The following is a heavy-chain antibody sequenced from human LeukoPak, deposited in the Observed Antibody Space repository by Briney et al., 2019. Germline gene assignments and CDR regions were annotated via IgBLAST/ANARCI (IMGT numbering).Heavy chain of an antibody. D-gene: IGHD3-10*01. V-gene: IGHV4-34*01. CDR3: ARQSTMVRGVINGDY. CDR1: GGSFSGYY. Sequence: PSETLSLTCAVYGGSFSGYYWSWIRQPPGKGLEWIGEINHSGSTNYNPSLKSRVTISVDTSKNQFSLKLTSVTAADTAVYYCARQSTMVRGVINGDYWGQGTLVTVSS. CDR2: INHSGST. J-gene: IGHJ4*02.